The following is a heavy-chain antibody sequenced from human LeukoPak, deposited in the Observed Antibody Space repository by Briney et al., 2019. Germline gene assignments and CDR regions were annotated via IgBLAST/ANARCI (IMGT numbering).Heavy chain of an antibody. V-gene: IGHV4-4*07. CDR2: IYSSGST. CDR3: ARVDIRTAFFDY. CDR1: GGSINSYY. Sequence: SQTLSLTCTVSGGSINSYYWSWIRQPAGKGLEWIGRIYSSGSTGYNPSLKSRVTMSLDTSKNQFSLNLSSVTAADTAVYYCARVDIRTAFFDYWGQGTLVTVSS. D-gene: IGHD5-12*01. J-gene: IGHJ4*02.